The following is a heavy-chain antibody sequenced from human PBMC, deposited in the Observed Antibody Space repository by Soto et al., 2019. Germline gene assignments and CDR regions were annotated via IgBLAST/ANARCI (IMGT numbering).Heavy chain of an antibody. CDR1: GFTFSDYY. Sequence: KSGGSLRLSCAASGFTFSDYYMSWIRQAPGKGLEWVSYISSSSSYTNYADSVKGRFTISRDNAKNSLYLQMNSLRAEDTAVYYCARFLSWELNLIDYWGQGTLVTVSS. CDR2: ISSSSSYT. CDR3: ARFLSWELNLIDY. J-gene: IGHJ4*02. D-gene: IGHD1-26*01. V-gene: IGHV3-11*06.